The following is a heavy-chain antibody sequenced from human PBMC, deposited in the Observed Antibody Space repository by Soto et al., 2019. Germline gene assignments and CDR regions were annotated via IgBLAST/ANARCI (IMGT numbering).Heavy chain of an antibody. CDR3: ARTDSYGTYGMDV. Sequence: QVQLQESGPGLVKPSETLSLTCTVSGGSISSYYWSWIRQPPGKGLEWIGYIYYSGSTNYNPSLKSRVTLSVDTSKNPFSLKLSSVTAADTAVYYCARTDSYGTYGMDVWGQGTTVTVSS. J-gene: IGHJ6*02. CDR2: IYYSGST. D-gene: IGHD5-18*01. V-gene: IGHV4-59*01. CDR1: GGSISSYY.